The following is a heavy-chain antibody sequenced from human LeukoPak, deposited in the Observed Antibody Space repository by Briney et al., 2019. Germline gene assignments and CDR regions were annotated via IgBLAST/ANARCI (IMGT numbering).Heavy chain of an antibody. CDR3: ARVLYGSGSRYYYYGMDV. CDR2: IYYSGSA. D-gene: IGHD3-10*01. Sequence: SETLSLTCAVSGGSISSGGYSWSWIRQPPGKGLEWIGYIYYSGSAYYNPSLKSRVTISVDTSKNQFSLKLSSVTAADTAVYYCARVLYGSGSRYYYYGMDVWGQGTTVTVSS. J-gene: IGHJ6*02. V-gene: IGHV4-30-4*01. CDR1: GGSISSGGYS.